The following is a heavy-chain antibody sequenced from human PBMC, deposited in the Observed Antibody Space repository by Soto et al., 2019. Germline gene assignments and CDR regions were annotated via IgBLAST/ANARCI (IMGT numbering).Heavy chain of an antibody. J-gene: IGHJ4*02. Sequence: QVQLVESGGGVVQPGGSLRLSCAASGFTFSNYGMHWVRQAPGKGLEWVAVISYDGSNKYYADSVKGRFTISRDNSKNTLYLQMNRLTTEDTAVYYYARDWVWFGAHPIDYWGQGTLVTVSS. CDR2: ISYDGSNK. V-gene: IGHV3-30*03. CDR3: ARDWVWFGAHPIDY. CDR1: GFTFSNYG. D-gene: IGHD3-10*01.